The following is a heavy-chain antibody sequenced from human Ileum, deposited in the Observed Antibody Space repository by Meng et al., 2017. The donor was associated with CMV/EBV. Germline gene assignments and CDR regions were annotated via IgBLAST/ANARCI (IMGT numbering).Heavy chain of an antibody. CDR3: ARGGGVVPSASLDY. V-gene: IGHV3-53*01. CDR1: GFTITNNY. CDR2: IYSGGST. D-gene: IGHD2-2*01. Sequence: GGSLRLSCAVSGFTITNNYMTWVRQPPGKGLEWVSIIYSGGSTYYADSVKDRFTISRDNSKNTLYLQMNSLRAEDTALYYCARGGGVVPSASLDYWGQGALVTVSS. J-gene: IGHJ4*02.